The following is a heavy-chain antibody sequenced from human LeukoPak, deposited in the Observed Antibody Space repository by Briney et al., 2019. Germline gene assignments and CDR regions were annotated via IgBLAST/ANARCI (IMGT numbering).Heavy chain of an antibody. CDR3: ARGRGTYYYDSSGYYRNDAFDI. CDR2: ISYDGSNK. J-gene: IGHJ3*02. D-gene: IGHD3-22*01. V-gene: IGHV3-30*14. CDR1: GFTFSSYA. Sequence: PGRSLRLSCAASGFTFSSYAMHWVRQAAGKGLEWVAVISYDGSNKYYADSVKGRFTISRDNSKNTVYLQMGSLRAEDMAVYYCARGRGTYYYDSSGYYRNDAFDIWGQGTMVTVSS.